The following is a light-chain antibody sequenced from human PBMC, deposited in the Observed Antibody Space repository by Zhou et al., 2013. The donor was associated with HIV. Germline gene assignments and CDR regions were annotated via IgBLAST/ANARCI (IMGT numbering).Light chain of an antibody. CDR3: MQGTHWPPIT. CDR1: QSLVYSDGDTY. V-gene: IGKV2-30*01. Sequence: DVVLTQSPLSLPVTLGQPASISCRSSQSLVYSDGDTYLTWFHQRPGQSPRRLMYKVSNRDSGVPDRFSGSGSGSDFTLTISRVEAEDLGVYYCMQGTHWPPITFGQGTRLEI. J-gene: IGKJ5*01. CDR2: KVS.